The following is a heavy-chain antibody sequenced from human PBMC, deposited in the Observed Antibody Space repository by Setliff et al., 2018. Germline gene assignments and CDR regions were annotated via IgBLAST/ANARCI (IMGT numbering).Heavy chain of an antibody. D-gene: IGHD3-10*01. J-gene: IGHJ6*02. V-gene: IGHV4-59*01. CDR2: IQKSGGT. Sequence: KPSETLSLTCNVSGASISNYYWSWIRQPPGKGLECIGYIQKSGGTNYNPSLKSRVTISVDTSTNQFSLKLRSVTAADTAVYYCARLSWDGLRYHGLDVWGQGTTVTV. CDR1: GASISNYY. CDR3: ARLSWDGLRYHGLDV.